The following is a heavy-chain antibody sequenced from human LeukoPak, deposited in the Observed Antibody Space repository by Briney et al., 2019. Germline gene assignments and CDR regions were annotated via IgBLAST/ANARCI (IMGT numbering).Heavy chain of an antibody. D-gene: IGHD2-2*01. V-gene: IGHV4-34*01. Sequence: SETLSLTCAVYGGSFSGYYWSWIRQPPGKGLEWIGEINHSGSTNYNPSLKSRVTVSVDTSKNQFSLKLSSVTAADTAVYYCARAWVAAAPFDYWGQGTLVTVSS. CDR1: GGSFSGYY. CDR3: ARAWVAAAPFDY. J-gene: IGHJ4*02. CDR2: INHSGST.